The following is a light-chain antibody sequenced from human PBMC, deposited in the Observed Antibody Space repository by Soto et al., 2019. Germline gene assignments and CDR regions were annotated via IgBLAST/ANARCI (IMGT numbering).Light chain of an antibody. CDR2: GAS. CDR1: QSVSSSY. J-gene: IGKJ5*01. Sequence: EIVLTQSPGTLSLSPVERATLSCRASQSVSSSYLAWYQQKPGQAPRLPIYGASSRATGIPDRFSGSGSGTDFTLTISRLEPEDFAVYYCQQYGSSSTFGQGTRLEIK. CDR3: QQYGSSST. V-gene: IGKV3-20*01.